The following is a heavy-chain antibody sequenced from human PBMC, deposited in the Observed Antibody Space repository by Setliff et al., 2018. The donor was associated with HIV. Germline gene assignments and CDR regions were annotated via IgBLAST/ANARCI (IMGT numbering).Heavy chain of an antibody. Sequence: GASLKISCKGSGYSFTSNWIGWVRQMPGKGLEWMGIIYPGGSDARYSPSFQGQVTISADKSISTAYLQWSSLKASDTTMYYCASSYYYDSSGSDDAFDIWGQGTMVTVSS. V-gene: IGHV5-51*01. D-gene: IGHD3-22*01. CDR1: GYSFTSNW. CDR3: ASSYYYDSSGSDDAFDI. CDR2: IYPGGSDA. J-gene: IGHJ3*02.